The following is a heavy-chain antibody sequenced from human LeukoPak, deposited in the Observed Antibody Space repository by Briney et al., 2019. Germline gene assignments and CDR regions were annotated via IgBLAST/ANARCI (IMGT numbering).Heavy chain of an antibody. D-gene: IGHD2-2*02. Sequence: GGSLRLSCAASGFSFSSLWMSWVRQAPGKGLEWVANIKQDGNEKYYADSVKGRFTISRDNSKNTLYLQMNSLRAEDTAVYYCARGVVPAAILWWFDPWGQGTLVTVSS. CDR1: GFSFSSLW. J-gene: IGHJ5*02. CDR2: IKQDGNEK. CDR3: ARGVVPAAILWWFDP. V-gene: IGHV3-7*01.